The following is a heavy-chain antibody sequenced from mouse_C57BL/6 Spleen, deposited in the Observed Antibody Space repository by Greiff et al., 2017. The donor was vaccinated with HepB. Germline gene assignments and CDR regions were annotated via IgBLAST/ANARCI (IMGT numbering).Heavy chain of an antibody. J-gene: IGHJ4*01. Sequence: QVTLKVSGPGILQPSQTLSLTCSFSGFSLRTFGMGVSWIRQPSGKDLEWLAHIYWDDDKHYNPSLKSQLRISKDTSNNQVFLKITTVDTVETATYYCARIYYGNHDYAMDYWGQGTSVTVSS. CDR2: IYWDDDK. V-gene: IGHV8-6*01. D-gene: IGHD2-1*01. CDR1: GFSLRTFGMG. CDR3: ARIYYGNHDYAMDY.